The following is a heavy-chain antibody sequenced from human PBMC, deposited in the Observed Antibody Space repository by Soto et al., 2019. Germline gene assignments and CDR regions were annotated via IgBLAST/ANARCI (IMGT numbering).Heavy chain of an antibody. V-gene: IGHV1-18*01. CDR2: ISAHNGNT. D-gene: IGHD1-1*01. CDR3: ARGRYGDY. Sequence: QVHLVQSGAEVKKPGASVKVSCKGSGYAFTTYGITWVRQAPGQGLEWMGWISAHNGNTNYAQKLQGRVTVTRDTATSTAYMELRSLRSNDTAVYYCARGRYGDYWGQGALVTVSS. CDR1: GYAFTTYG. J-gene: IGHJ4*02.